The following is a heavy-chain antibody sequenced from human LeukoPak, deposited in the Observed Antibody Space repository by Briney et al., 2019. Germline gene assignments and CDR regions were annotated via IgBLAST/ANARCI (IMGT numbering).Heavy chain of an antibody. CDR2: IYYSGST. Sequence: PSETLSLTCTVSGGSFSTYYWSWIRQPPGKGLEWIGYIYYSGSTDYNPSLKSRVTMSLDTSKNQFSLNLNSVTAADTAVYYCTRAVITCAAAVAKGLDCWGQGTLVTVSS. CDR1: GGSFSTYY. V-gene: IGHV4-59*01. J-gene: IGHJ4*02. D-gene: IGHD3-22*01. CDR3: TRAVITCAAAVAKGLDC.